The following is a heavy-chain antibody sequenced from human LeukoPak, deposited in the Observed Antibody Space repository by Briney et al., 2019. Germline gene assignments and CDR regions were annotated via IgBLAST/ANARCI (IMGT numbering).Heavy chain of an antibody. Sequence: TASETLSLTCTVSGGSISSYYWSWIRQPPGKGLEWIGYIYYSGSTNYNPSLKSRVTISVDTSKNQFSLKLSSVTAADTAVYYCARDRGLHTFDVWGQGTMVTVSS. CDR3: ARDRGLHTFDV. J-gene: IGHJ3*01. CDR2: IYYSGST. V-gene: IGHV4-59*01. CDR1: GGSISSYY.